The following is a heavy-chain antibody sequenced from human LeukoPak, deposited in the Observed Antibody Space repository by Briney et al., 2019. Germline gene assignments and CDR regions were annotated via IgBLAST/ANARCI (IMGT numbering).Heavy chain of an antibody. CDR3: AKQLGYCSDGSCYFPY. D-gene: IGHD2-15*01. CDR2: INWNGDST. Sequence: GGSLRLSCAVSGFTFDDYGMTWVRQAPGKGLEWVATINWNGDSTGYADSVQGRFTISRDNSKSTLCLQMNSLRAEDTAVYYCAKQLGYCSDGSCYFPYWGQGTLVTVSS. J-gene: IGHJ4*02. CDR1: GFTFDDYG. V-gene: IGHV3-20*04.